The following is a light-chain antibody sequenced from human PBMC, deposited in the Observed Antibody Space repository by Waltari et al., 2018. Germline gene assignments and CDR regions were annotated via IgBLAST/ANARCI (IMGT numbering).Light chain of an antibody. CDR2: GAS. CDR1: RDIRSD. J-gene: IGKJ2*01. CDR3: QQSFSTPQYT. V-gene: IGKV1-39*01. Sequence: DILMTQSPSSLSASVGDRVAITCRASRDIRSDLNWYQQKPGKAPHLLIYGASTLQSGVPSRFSGSGSGTDFTLIISILQPEDFATYYCQQSFSTPQYTFGQGTKVEIK.